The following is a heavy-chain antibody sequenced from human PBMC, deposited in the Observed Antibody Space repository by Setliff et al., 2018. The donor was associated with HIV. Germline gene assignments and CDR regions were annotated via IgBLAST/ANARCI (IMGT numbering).Heavy chain of an antibody. J-gene: IGHJ6*02. CDR1: GYTFTSYG. CDR3: ARDVLLWFGELLTNNYYYYGMDV. CDR2: ISAYNGNT. V-gene: IGHV1-18*01. D-gene: IGHD3-10*01. Sequence: ASVKVSCKASGYTFTSYGISWVRQAPGQGLEWVGWISAYNGNTNYAQKLQGRVTMTTDTSTSTAYMELRSLRSDDTAVYYCARDVLLWFGELLTNNYYYYGMDVWGQGTTVTVSS.